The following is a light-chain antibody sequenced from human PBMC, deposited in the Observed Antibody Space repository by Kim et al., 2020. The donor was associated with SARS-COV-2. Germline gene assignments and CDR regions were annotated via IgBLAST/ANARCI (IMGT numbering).Light chain of an antibody. CDR3: NSRDSSGKWV. V-gene: IGLV3-19*01. CDR2: GKN. Sequence: SSELTQDPAVSVALGQTVRITCQGDSLRSYYASWYQQKPGQAPVLVIYGKNNRPSGIPDRFSGSSSGNTASLTITVAQAEDEADYYCNSRDSSGKWVFGGGTQLTVL. CDR1: SLRSYY. J-gene: IGLJ3*02.